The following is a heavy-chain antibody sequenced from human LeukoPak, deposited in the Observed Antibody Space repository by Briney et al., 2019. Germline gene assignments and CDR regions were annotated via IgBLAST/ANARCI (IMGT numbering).Heavy chain of an antibody. D-gene: IGHD5-18*01. Sequence: SETLSLTCAVYGGSFSSYYWSWIRQPPGKGLEWIGYIYYSGSTNYNPSLKSRVTISVDTSKNQFSLKLSSVTAADTAVYYCARNRGYSYGYPFDYWGQGTLVTVSS. V-gene: IGHV4-59*08. J-gene: IGHJ4*02. CDR1: GGSFSSYY. CDR2: IYYSGST. CDR3: ARNRGYSYGYPFDY.